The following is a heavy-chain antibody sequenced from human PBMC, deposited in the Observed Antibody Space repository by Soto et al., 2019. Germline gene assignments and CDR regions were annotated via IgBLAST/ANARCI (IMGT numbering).Heavy chain of an antibody. CDR1: GFTFSSYA. D-gene: IGHD3-3*01. CDR2: ISGSGGST. J-gene: IGHJ5*02. CDR3: ATYHYDFWSGYWVINWFDP. Sequence: EVQLLESGGGLVQPGGSLRLSCAASGFTFSSYAMSWVRQAPGKGLEWVSAISGSGGSTYYADSVKGRFTISRDNSKNTLYLQMNSLRAEDTALYYCATYHYDFWSGYWVINWFDPWGQGTLVTVSS. V-gene: IGHV3-23*01.